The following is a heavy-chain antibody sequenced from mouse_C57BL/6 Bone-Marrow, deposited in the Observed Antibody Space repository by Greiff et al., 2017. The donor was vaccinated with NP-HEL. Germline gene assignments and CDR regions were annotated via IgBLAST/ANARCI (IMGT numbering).Heavy chain of an antibody. D-gene: IGHD1-1*01. J-gene: IGHJ3*01. CDR2: IDPANGNT. CDR1: GFTIKNTY. CDR3: ASHCCGCGYAWFAY. V-gene: IGHV14-3*01. Sequence: VQLQQSVAELVRPGASVKLSCTASGFTIKNTYMHWVKQRPEQGLEWIGRIDPANGNTKYAPKFQGKATITADTSSNTAYLQLSSLTSEDTAIYYGASHCCGCGYAWFAYWGQGTLVTVSA.